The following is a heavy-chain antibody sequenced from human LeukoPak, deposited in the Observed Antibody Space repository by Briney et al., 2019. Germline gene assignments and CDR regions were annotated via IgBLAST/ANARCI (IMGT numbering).Heavy chain of an antibody. D-gene: IGHD3-22*01. Sequence: GGSLRLSCAASGFTVSSNYMSWVRQAPGKGLEWVSVIYSGGSTYYADSVKGRFTISRDNSKSTLSLQMNSLRAEDTAVYYCAKEMRYYDSSGYPPDAFDIWGQGTMVTVSS. CDR3: AKEMRYYDSSGYPPDAFDI. J-gene: IGHJ3*02. CDR2: IYSGGST. CDR1: GFTVSSNY. V-gene: IGHV3-53*05.